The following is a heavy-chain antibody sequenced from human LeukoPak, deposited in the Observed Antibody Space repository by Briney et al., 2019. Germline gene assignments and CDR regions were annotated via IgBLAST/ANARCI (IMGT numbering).Heavy chain of an antibody. Sequence: GGSLRFSCAASGFTFSKYWMLWVRQAPGKGLASVSRINTDGTVTTYADSVKGRFTVSRDNADNTMFLQMNSVRDEDTAVYYCATKQWLAPPPDSWGQGTPVTVSS. CDR3: ATKQWLAPPPDS. J-gene: IGHJ4*02. D-gene: IGHD6-19*01. CDR1: GFTFSKYW. V-gene: IGHV3-74*01. CDR2: INTDGTVT.